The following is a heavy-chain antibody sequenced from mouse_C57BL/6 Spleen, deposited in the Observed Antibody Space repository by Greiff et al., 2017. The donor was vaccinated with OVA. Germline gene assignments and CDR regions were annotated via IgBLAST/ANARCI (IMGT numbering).Heavy chain of an antibody. Sequence: EVQLVESGPELVKPGASVKMSCKASGYTFTDYNMHWVKQSHGKSLEWIGYINPNNGGTSYNQKFKGKATLTVNKSSSTAYMELRSLTSEDSAVYYCAREGGYDWFAYWGQGTLVTVSA. D-gene: IGHD2-2*01. CDR1: GYTFTDYN. V-gene: IGHV1-22*01. CDR2: INPNNGGT. J-gene: IGHJ3*01. CDR3: AREGGYDWFAY.